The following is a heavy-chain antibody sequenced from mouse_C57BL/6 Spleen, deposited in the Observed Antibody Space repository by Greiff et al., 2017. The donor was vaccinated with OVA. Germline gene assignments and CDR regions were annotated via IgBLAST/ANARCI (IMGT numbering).Heavy chain of an antibody. CDR1: GYAFSSSW. J-gene: IGHJ1*03. CDR3: ARSPPPTIYYYGDWYVDV. V-gene: IGHV1-82*01. CDR2: IYPGDGDT. D-gene: IGHD1-1*01. Sequence: VKLQESGPELVKPGASVKISCKASGYAFSSSWMNWVKQRPGKGLVWIGRIYPGDGDTNYNGKFKGKATLTADKSSSTAYMQLSSLTSEDSAVYFCARSPPPTIYYYGDWYVDVWGTGTTVTVSS.